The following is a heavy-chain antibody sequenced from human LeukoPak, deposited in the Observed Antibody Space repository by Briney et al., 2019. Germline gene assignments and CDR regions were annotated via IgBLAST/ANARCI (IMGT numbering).Heavy chain of an antibody. CDR2: INPNSGGT. CDR1: GYTFTGYY. J-gene: IGHJ6*03. CDR3: ARDSVGSGWYLDADYYMDV. Sequence: ASVKVSCKASGYTFTGYYMHWVRQAPGQGLEWMGWINPNSGGTNYAQKFQGRVTMTRDTSISTAYMELSRLRSDDTAVYYCARDSVGSGWYLDADYYMDVWGKGTTVTVSS. V-gene: IGHV1-2*02. D-gene: IGHD6-19*01.